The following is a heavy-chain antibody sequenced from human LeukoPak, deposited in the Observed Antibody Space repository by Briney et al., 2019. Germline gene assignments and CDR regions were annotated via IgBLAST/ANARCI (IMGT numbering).Heavy chain of an antibody. CDR1: GFTFRNLG. J-gene: IGHJ2*01. CDR3: AKDPSTFLTTGWYFDL. D-gene: IGHD4-17*01. V-gene: IGHV3-23*01. Sequence: GGSLRLSCAASGFTFRNLGMTWVRQVPGKGLEWVSTISDSGLTTHYADSVKGRFTISRDNSRSTFYLHMSSLRAVDTAIYYCAKDPSTFLTTGWYFDLWGRGTLVTVSS. CDR2: ISDSGLTT.